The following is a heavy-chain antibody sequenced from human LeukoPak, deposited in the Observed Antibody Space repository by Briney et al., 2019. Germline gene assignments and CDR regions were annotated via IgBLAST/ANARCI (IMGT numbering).Heavy chain of an antibody. CDR3: AKDQLSAAGTDAFDI. Sequence: GESLKISCKGSGYSFTSYWIAWVRQMPGKGLEWVSAISGSGGSTYYADSVKGRFTISRDNSKNTLYLQMNSLRAEDTAVYYCAKDQLSAAGTDAFDIWGQGTMVTVSS. V-gene: IGHV3-23*01. CDR2: ISGSGGST. J-gene: IGHJ3*02. D-gene: IGHD6-13*01. CDR1: GYSFTSYW.